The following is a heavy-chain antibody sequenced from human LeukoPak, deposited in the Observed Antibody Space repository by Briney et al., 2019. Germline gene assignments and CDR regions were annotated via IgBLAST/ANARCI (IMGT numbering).Heavy chain of an antibody. J-gene: IGHJ5*02. CDR3: ARAGQQLVRFWFDP. CDR1: GGSISSYY. D-gene: IGHD6-13*01. Sequence: SETLSLTCTVSGGSISSYYWSWIRQPPGKGLEWIGYIYYSGSTNYNPSLKSRVTISVDTSKNQFSLKLRSVTAADTAVYYCARAGQQLVRFWFDPWGQGTLVTVSS. V-gene: IGHV4-59*01. CDR2: IYYSGST.